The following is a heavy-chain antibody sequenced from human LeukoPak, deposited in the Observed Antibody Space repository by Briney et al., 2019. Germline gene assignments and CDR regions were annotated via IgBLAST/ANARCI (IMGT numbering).Heavy chain of an antibody. CDR1: GFTFSNYW. Sequence: GGSLRLSCAASGFTFSNYWMAWVRQAPGKGPEWVANINLGGSQKYYVDSVKGRFTISRDNAENSLYLQMNSLRAEDTALYYCARKRPNYFDYWGQGTLVTVSS. V-gene: IGHV3-7*01. CDR2: INLGGSQK. CDR3: ARKRPNYFDY. J-gene: IGHJ4*02.